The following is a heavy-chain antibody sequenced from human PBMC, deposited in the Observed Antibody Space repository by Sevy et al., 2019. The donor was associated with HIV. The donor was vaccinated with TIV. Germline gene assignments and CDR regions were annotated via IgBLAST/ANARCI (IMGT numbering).Heavy chain of an antibody. CDR3: AILRTVGGVPRFDY. V-gene: IGHV3-30*03. D-gene: IGHD3-16*01. J-gene: IGHJ4*02. CDR1: GFTFSSYG. CDR2: ISYDGSNK. Sequence: GGSLRLSCAASGFTFSSYGMHWVRRAPGKGLEWVAVISYDGSNKYYADSVKGRFTISRDNPKNTLYLQMNSLRAEDTAVYYCAILRTVGGVPRFDYWGQGTLVTVSS.